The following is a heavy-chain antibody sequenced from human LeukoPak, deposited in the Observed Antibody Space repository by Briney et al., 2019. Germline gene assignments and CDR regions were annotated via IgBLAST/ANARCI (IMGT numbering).Heavy chain of an antibody. CDR3: AREILGYCSSTSCYRVGFDP. Sequence: SETLSLTCTVSGGSISSSSYYWGWIRQPPGKGLEWIGSIYTSGSTNYNPSLKSRVTMSVDTSKNQFSLKLSSVTAADTAVYYCAREILGYCSSTSCYRVGFDPWGQGTLVTVSS. V-gene: IGHV4-39*07. J-gene: IGHJ5*02. CDR2: IYTSGST. CDR1: GGSISSSSYY. D-gene: IGHD2-2*01.